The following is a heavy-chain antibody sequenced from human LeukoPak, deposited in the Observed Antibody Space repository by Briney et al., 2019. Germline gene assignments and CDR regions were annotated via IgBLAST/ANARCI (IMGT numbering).Heavy chain of an antibody. V-gene: IGHV4-39*01. D-gene: IGHD3-16*02. J-gene: IGHJ4*02. CDR1: GGSISSSSYY. CDR2: IYYSGST. CDR3: ASSGDDYVWGSYRSTRKNFDY. Sequence: NPSETLSLTCTVSGGSISSSSYYWGWIRQPPGKGLEWIGSIYYSGSTYYNPSLKSRVTISVDTSKNQFSLKLSSVTAADTAVYYCASSGDDYVWGSYRSTRKNFDYWGQGTLVTVSS.